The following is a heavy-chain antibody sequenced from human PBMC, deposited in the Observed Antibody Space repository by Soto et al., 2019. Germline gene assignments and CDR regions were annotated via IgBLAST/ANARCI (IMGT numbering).Heavy chain of an antibody. Sequence: GGSLRLSCAASGFTFSSYAMSWVRQAPGKGLEWVSAISGSDGSTYYADSVKGRFTISRDNSKNTLYLQMNSLRAEDTAVYYCAKAAYGDYVFRRTNYYGMDVWGQGTTVTVSS. D-gene: IGHD4-17*01. V-gene: IGHV3-23*01. CDR2: ISGSDGST. J-gene: IGHJ6*02. CDR1: GFTFSSYA. CDR3: AKAAYGDYVFRRTNYYGMDV.